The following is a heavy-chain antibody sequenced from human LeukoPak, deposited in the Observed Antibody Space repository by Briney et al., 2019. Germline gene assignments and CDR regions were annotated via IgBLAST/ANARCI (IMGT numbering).Heavy chain of an antibody. V-gene: IGHV4-4*02. J-gene: IGHJ4*02. Sequence: PSETLSLACAVSSGSIFRSNWWSWVRQPPGKGLEWIGQIFHSGSTSYSPSLKSRVTISVDKSKNQFSLRLTSVTAADTAVYYCARSPTKRVPEDYWGQGTLVTVSS. CDR2: IFHSGST. CDR1: SGSIFRSNW. CDR3: ARSPTKRVPEDY. D-gene: IGHD2-2*01.